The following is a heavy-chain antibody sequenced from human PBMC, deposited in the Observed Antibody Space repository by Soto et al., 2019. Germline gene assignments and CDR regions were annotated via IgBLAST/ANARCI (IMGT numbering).Heavy chain of an antibody. D-gene: IGHD3-9*01. Sequence: EVQLVESGGGLVQPGGSLRLSCAASGFTFSSYSMNWVRQAPGKGLEWVSYISSSSSAIYYADSVKGRFTISRDNAKNSLYLQMNSLRAEDTAVYYCAIDRSYYAILTGEYYYYYGMDVWGQGTRVTVSS. CDR2: ISSSSSAI. CDR3: AIDRSYYAILTGEYYYYYGMDV. CDR1: GFTFSSYS. J-gene: IGHJ6*02. V-gene: IGHV3-48*01.